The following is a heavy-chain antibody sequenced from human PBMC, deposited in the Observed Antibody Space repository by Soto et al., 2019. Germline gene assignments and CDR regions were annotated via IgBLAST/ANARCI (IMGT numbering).Heavy chain of an antibody. J-gene: IGHJ5*02. Sequence: QVQLVESGGGVVQPGRSLRLSCAASGFTFSSYGMHWVRQAPGKGLEWVAVIWYDGSNKYYADSVKGRFTISRDNSKNTLYLHMNSLRAEDAAGYYCASWRLQGFDPWGQGTLVTVSS. CDR1: GFTFSSYG. CDR2: IWYDGSNK. V-gene: IGHV3-33*01. D-gene: IGHD4-4*01. CDR3: ASWRLQGFDP.